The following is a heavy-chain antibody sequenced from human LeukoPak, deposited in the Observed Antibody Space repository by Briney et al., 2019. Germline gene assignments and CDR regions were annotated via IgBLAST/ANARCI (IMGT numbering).Heavy chain of an antibody. CDR3: ARDYWRSIDH. CDR1: GLTFSNYW. D-gene: IGHD1-1*01. Sequence: GGSLRLSCVVSGLTFSNYWMIWVRQAPGKGLESVAIVNEDGSAKYYLDSVKGRFTISRDNATNSLYLEMNSLRAEDTAVYYCARDYWRSIDHWGQGTLVTVSS. CDR2: VNEDGSAK. J-gene: IGHJ4*02. V-gene: IGHV3-7*01.